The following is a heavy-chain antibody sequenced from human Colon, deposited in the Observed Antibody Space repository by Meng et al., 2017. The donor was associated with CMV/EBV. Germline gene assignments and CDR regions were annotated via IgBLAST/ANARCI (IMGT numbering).Heavy chain of an antibody. CDR2: TNEDGSDK. Sequence: GGSLRLSCETSGFTFNSYGMHWVRRAPGKGLEWVAKTNEDGSDKYYVDSVKGRFTIFRDNAKNSVYLQMNSLRAEDTAVYYCASTGPLYGLYFCYWGQGTLVTVSS. J-gene: IGHJ4*02. CDR1: GFTFNSYG. V-gene: IGHV3-7*01. CDR3: ASTGPLYGLYFCY. D-gene: IGHD2-8*01.